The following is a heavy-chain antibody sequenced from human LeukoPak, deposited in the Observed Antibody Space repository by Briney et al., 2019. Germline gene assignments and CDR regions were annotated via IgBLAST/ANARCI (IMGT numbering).Heavy chain of an antibody. J-gene: IGHJ4*02. CDR2: IYTSGST. CDR3: ARDREVGATGYYFDY. Sequence: SETLSLTCTVSGGSISSGSYYWSWIRQPAGKGLEWIGRIYTSGSTTYNSSLKSRVTTSLDTSKNHFSLRLSSVTAADTAVYYCARDREVGATGYYFDYWGQGTLVTVSS. CDR1: GGSISSGSYY. V-gene: IGHV4-61*02. D-gene: IGHD1-26*01.